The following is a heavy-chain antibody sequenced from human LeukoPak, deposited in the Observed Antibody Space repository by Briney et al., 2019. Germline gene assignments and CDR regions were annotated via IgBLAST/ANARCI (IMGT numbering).Heavy chain of an antibody. V-gene: IGHV4-31*03. J-gene: IGHJ3*02. CDR2: IYYSGST. D-gene: IGHD4-23*01. CDR1: GGSISSGGYY. CDR3: ARRTTVVTHYAFDI. Sequence: PPQTLSLTCTVSGGSISSGGYYWSWIRQHPGKGLEWIGYIYYSGSTYYNPSLKSRVTISVDTSKNQFSLKLSSVTAADTAVYYCARRTTVVTHYAFDIWGQGTMVTVSS.